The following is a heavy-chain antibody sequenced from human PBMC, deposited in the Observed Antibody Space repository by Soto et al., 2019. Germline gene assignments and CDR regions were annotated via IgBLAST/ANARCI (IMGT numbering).Heavy chain of an antibody. J-gene: IGHJ3*02. CDR1: GFTFSSYG. CDR2: IWYDGSNK. V-gene: IGHV3-33*01. Sequence: GGSLRLSCAASGFTFSSYGMHWVRQAPGKGLEWVAVIWYDGSNKYYADSVKGRFTISRDNSKNTLYLQMNSLRAEDTAVYYCARVRWYDFWSGYRSDAFDIWGQGTMVTVSS. D-gene: IGHD3-3*01. CDR3: ARVRWYDFWSGYRSDAFDI.